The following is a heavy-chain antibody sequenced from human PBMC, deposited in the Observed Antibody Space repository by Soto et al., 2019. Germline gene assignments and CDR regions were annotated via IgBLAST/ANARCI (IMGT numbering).Heavy chain of an antibody. CDR1: GYTFIRYA. CDR3: ARVRSGVGWDY. D-gene: IGHD3-10*01. CDR2: INVGNGDT. V-gene: IGHV1-3*01. Sequence: QVQLVQSGAEVKKPGASVKVSCKASGYTFIRYAMHWVRQAPGQGLEWMGWINVGNGDTKDSQKFQGGVTFTRDTSASTVYMELSSLRSEDTAVYYCARVRSGVGWDYWGQGTLVTVSS. J-gene: IGHJ4*02.